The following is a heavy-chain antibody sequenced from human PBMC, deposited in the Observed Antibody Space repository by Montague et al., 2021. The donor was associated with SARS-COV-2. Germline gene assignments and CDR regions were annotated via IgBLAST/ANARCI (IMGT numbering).Heavy chain of an antibody. J-gene: IGHJ5*02. V-gene: IGHV4-34*01. Sequence: SETRSLTCAVYGGSLSGYYWAWIRQTPGKGLEWIGEINHSGNTNYNPSLKSRPTISVDTSKKQFSLKLSSVTTADTAVYYCARGADYDFWSGYLGYKWFDPWGLGTPVTVSS. CDR1: GGSLSGYY. CDR3: ARGADYDFWSGYLGYKWFDP. CDR2: INHSGNT. D-gene: IGHD3-3*01.